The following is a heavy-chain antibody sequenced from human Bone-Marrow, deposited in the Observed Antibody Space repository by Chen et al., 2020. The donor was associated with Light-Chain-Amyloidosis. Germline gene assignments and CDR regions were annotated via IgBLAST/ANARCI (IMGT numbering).Heavy chain of an antibody. CDR1: GFTVSSNY. CDR3: ARPDTAMVTGYYYYGMDV. V-gene: IGHV3-53*01. D-gene: IGHD5-18*01. CDR2: IYSGGST. Sequence: EVQLVESGGGLIQPGGSLRLSCAASGFTVSSNYMSWVRQAPGKGLEWVSVIYSGGSTYYADSVKGRFIISRDNSKNTLYLQMNSLRAEDTAVYYCARPDTAMVTGYYYYGMDVWGQGTTVTVSS. J-gene: IGHJ6*02.